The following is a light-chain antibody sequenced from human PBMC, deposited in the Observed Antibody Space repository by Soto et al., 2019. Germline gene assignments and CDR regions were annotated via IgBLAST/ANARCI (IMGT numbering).Light chain of an antibody. V-gene: IGLV6-57*01. CDR2: EDN. CDR1: SGSIASNY. Sequence: NFMLTQPHSVSESPGKTVTISCTRSSGSIASNYVQWYQQRPGSSPTTVIYEDNQRPSGVPDRFSGSIDSSSNSASLTISGLKTEDEADYYCQSYDSSKLCWVFGGGTKVTVL. J-gene: IGLJ3*02. CDR3: QSYDSSKLCWV.